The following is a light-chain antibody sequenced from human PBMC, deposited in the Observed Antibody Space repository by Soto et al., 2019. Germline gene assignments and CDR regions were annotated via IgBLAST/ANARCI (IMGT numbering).Light chain of an antibody. Sequence: DIQVTLSASTLSGSVGDRVTITCRASQTISSWLAWYQQKPGKAPKLLIYKASTLKSGVPSRFSGSGSGTEFTLTISSLQPDDFATYYCQHYNSYSEAFGQGTKVDIK. V-gene: IGKV1-5*03. CDR2: KAS. CDR1: QTISSW. CDR3: QHYNSYSEA. J-gene: IGKJ1*01.